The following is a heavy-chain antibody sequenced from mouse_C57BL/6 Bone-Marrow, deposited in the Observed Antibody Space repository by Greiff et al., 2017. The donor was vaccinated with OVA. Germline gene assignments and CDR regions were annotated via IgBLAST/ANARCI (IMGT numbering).Heavy chain of an antibody. CDR2: IDPENGDT. J-gene: IGHJ4*01. V-gene: IGHV14-4*01. CDR1: GFNIKDDY. Sequence: EVKLQESGAELVRPGASVKLSCTASGFNIKDDYMHWVKQRPEQGLEWIGWIDPENGDTEYASKFQGKATITADTSSNTAYLQLSSLTSEDTAVYYCTLYYYGSRRAMDYWGQGTSVTVSS. D-gene: IGHD1-1*01. CDR3: TLYYYGSRRAMDY.